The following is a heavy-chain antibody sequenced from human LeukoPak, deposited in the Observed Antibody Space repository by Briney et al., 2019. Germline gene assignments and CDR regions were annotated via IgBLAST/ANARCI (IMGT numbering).Heavy chain of an antibody. CDR2: IYYSGST. D-gene: IGHD3-10*01. CDR1: GGSISSYY. CDR3: ARDVITMVRGVILLDGMDV. J-gene: IGHJ6*02. V-gene: IGHV4-59*12. Sequence: SETLSLTCTVSGGSISSYYWSWIRQPPGKGLEWIGYIYYSGSTNYNPSLKSRVTISVDTSKNQFSLKLSSVTAADTAVYYCARDVITMVRGVILLDGMDVWGQGTTVTVSS.